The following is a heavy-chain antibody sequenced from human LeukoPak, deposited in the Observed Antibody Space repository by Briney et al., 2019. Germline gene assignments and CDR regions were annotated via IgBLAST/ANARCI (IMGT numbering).Heavy chain of an antibody. D-gene: IGHD3-10*01. V-gene: IGHV4-38-2*02. CDR2: IYHSGST. J-gene: IGHJ4*02. CDR1: GYSISSGYY. CDR3: ARELLWFGELRGYFDY. Sequence: SETLSLTCAVSGYSISSGYYWGWIRQPPGKGLEWIGSIYHSGSTYYNPSLKSRVTISVDTSKNQFSLKLSSVTAADTAVYYCARELLWFGELRGYFDYWGQGTLVTVSS.